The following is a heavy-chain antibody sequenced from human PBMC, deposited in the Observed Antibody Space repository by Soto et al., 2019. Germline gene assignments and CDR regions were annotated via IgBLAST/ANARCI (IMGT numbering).Heavy chain of an antibody. CDR2: INHSGST. CDR3: ARDDSSGWYSFDAFDI. V-gene: IGHV4-34*01. D-gene: IGHD6-19*01. J-gene: IGHJ3*02. Sequence: PSETLSLTCAAYGGSFSGYYWSWIRQPPGKGLEWIGEINHSGSTNYNPSLKSRVTISVDTSKNQFSLKLSSVTAADTAVYYCARDDSSGWYSFDAFDIWGQGTMVTVSS. CDR1: GGSFSGYY.